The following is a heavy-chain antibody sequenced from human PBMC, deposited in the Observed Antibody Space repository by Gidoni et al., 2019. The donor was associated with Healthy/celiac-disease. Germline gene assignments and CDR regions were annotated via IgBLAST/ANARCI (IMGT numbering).Heavy chain of an antibody. CDR2: ISYDGSNK. D-gene: IGHD3-10*01. CDR3: ARESIYGSGSDY. Sequence: QVQLVESGGGVVQPGRSLRLSCAASGFTFSSYAMHWVRQAPGKGLEWVAVISYDGSNKYYADSVKGRFTISRDNSKNTLYLQMNSLRAEDTAVYYCARESIYGSGSDYWGQGTLVTVSS. J-gene: IGHJ4*02. V-gene: IGHV3-30-3*01. CDR1: GFTFSSYA.